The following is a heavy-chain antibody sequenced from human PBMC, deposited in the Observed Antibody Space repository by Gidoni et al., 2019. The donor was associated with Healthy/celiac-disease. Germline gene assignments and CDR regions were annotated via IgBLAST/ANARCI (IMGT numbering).Heavy chain of an antibody. D-gene: IGHD2-2*01. CDR3: ARGGIGYCSSTSCLNVYFDY. CDR2: INAGNGNT. CDR1: GYTFTSYA. Sequence: QVQLVQSGAEVKKPGASVKVSCKASGYTFTSYAMHWVRQAPGQRLEWMGWINAGNGNTKYSQKFQGRVTITRDTSASTAYMELSSLRSEDTAVYYCARGGIGYCSSTSCLNVYFDYWGQGTLVTVSS. V-gene: IGHV1-3*01. J-gene: IGHJ4*02.